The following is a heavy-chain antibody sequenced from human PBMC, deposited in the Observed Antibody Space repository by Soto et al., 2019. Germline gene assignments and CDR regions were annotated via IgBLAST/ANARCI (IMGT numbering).Heavy chain of an antibody. Sequence: PGESLKISCKGSGYSFTSYWISWVRQMPGKGLEWMGRIDPSDSYTNYSPSFQGHVTISADKSISTAYLQWSSLKASDTAMYYCATRYSSGWYYFDYWGQGTLVTVT. V-gene: IGHV5-10-1*01. CDR2: IDPSDSYT. CDR3: ATRYSSGWYYFDY. D-gene: IGHD6-19*01. CDR1: GYSFTSYW. J-gene: IGHJ4*02.